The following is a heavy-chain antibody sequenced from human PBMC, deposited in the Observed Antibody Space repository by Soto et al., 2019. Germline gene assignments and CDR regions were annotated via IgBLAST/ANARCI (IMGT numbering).Heavy chain of an antibody. V-gene: IGHV3-30*18. Sequence: QVQLVESGGGVVQPGRSLRLSCAASGFTFSSYGMHWVRQAPGKGLEWVAVISYDGSNKYYADSVKGRFTISRDNSKNTLYLQMNSLRAEDTAVYYCAKDLLIKGGQRNYYYGMDVWGQGTTVTVS. CDR2: ISYDGSNK. J-gene: IGHJ6*02. CDR1: GFTFSSYG. D-gene: IGHD2-8*01. CDR3: AKDLLIKGGQRNYYYGMDV.